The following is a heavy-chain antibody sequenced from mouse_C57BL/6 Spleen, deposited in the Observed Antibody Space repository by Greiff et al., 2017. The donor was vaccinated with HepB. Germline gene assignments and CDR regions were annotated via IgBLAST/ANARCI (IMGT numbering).Heavy chain of an antibody. CDR1: GYTFTDYE. CDR3: TRSLYYYGSSPYYFDY. J-gene: IGHJ2*01. V-gene: IGHV1-15*01. D-gene: IGHD1-1*01. CDR2: IDPETGGT. Sequence: VQLQQSGAELVRPGASVTLSCKASGYTFTDYEMHWVKQTPVHGLEWIGAIDPETGGTAYNQKFKGKAILTADKSSSTAYMELRSLTSEDSAVYYCTRSLYYYGSSPYYFDYWGQGTTLTVSS.